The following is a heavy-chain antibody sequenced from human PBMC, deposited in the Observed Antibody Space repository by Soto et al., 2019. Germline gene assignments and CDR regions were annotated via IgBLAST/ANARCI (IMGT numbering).Heavy chain of an antibody. CDR1: GYTFTNYA. CDR3: ARVSMVYGVDY. J-gene: IGHJ4*02. Sequence: ASVKVSCKASGYTFTNYAIHWVRHAPGQRLEWMGWINAGNGNTKYSQKFQGRVTITRDTSASTAYMELSSLRSEDTAVYYCARVSMVYGVDYWGRGTVVTVSS. V-gene: IGHV1-3*01. CDR2: INAGNGNT. D-gene: IGHD2-8*01.